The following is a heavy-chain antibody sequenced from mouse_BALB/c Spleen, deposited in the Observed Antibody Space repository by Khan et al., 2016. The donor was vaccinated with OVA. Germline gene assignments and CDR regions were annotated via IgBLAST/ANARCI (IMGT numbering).Heavy chain of an antibody. CDR2: INTYTGEP. Sequence: QIQLVQSGPELMKPGETVKISCKASGYTFSNYGMNWVKQAPGKGLKWMGWINTYTGEPTYADDFKGRFAFSLETSASTAYLQINNLKNEDTATYVCASPPCLSYVMVYWGQGTLVTVSA. CDR3: ASPPCLSYVMVY. CDR1: GYTFSNYG. V-gene: IGHV9-3-1*01. J-gene: IGHJ4*01.